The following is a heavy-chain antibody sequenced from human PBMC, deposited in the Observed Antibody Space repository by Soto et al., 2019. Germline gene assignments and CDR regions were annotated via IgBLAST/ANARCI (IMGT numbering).Heavy chain of an antibody. V-gene: IGHV3-23*01. CDR3: ASYYYHSSGYYHYFDY. Sequence: EVQLLESGGGLVRPGGSLRVSCAASGLTFSSYGMSWVRQAPGKGQEWVSGISGSGGSTYYADSVTGRFTISRDNSKNTVYLQMNSLRAEDTASYSCASYYYHSSGYYHYFDYWGQGTLVTVSS. CDR1: GLTFSSYG. D-gene: IGHD3-22*01. CDR2: ISGSGGST. J-gene: IGHJ4*02.